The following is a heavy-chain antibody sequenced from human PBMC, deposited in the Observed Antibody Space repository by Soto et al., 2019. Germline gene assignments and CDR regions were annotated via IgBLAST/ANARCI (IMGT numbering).Heavy chain of an antibody. CDR2: ISAYNGNT. D-gene: IGHD1-1*01. Sequence: QVQLVQSGAEVKKPGASVKVSCKASGYTFTSYGISWARQAPGQGLEWMGWISAYNGNTNYAQKLQGRVTMTTGTSTSTAYMERRSLGSDDTAMYYCARYGGQLERGGGPGDAFHIWGEGTMVTVSS. J-gene: IGHJ3*02. CDR3: ARYGGQLERGGGPGDAFHI. CDR1: GYTFTSYG. V-gene: IGHV1-18*01.